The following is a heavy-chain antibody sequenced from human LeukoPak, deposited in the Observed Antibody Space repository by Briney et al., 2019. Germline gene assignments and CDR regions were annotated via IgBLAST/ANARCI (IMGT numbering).Heavy chain of an antibody. J-gene: IGHJ6*02. CDR3: ARGGHCSTTSCSNYDGMDV. V-gene: IGHV3-33*01. Sequence: GGSLRLSCAASGFTFSSHGMHWVRQAPGKGLKWVAATWYDGSNKYYADSVKGRFTISRDNSKNTLFLQMNSLRAEDTAVYFCARGGHCSTTSCSNYDGMDVWGQGTTLTVSS. CDR1: GFTFSSHG. CDR2: TWYDGSNK. D-gene: IGHD2-2*01.